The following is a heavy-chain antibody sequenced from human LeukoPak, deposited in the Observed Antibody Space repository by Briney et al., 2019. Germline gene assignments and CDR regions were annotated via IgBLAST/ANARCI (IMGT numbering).Heavy chain of an antibody. CDR3: ARDGYSSGWYLSGYFDY. V-gene: IGHV4-61*08. CDR1: GGSISSGGYY. CDR2: IYYSGST. D-gene: IGHD6-19*01. Sequence: PSETLSLTCTVSGGSISSGGYYWSWIRQPPGKGLEWIGYIYYSGSTNYNPSLKSRVTISVDTSKNQFSLKLSSVTAADTAVYYCARDGYSSGWYLSGYFDYWGQGTLVTVSS. J-gene: IGHJ4*02.